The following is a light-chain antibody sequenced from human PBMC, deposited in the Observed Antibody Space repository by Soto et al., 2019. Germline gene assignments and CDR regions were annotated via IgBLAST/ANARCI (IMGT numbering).Light chain of an antibody. CDR1: QSVRSN. Sequence: EIVMTRVRATLSVSPGERATLSCRASQSVRSNLAWYQPKPGQAPRLLIFAASTRANVIPGRFSGSGSGTQFTLTISRLQSEDSAVYYCQQTNRWHYISFGQATRLEI. CDR2: AAS. V-gene: IGKV3-15*01. J-gene: IGKJ5*01. CDR3: QQTNRWHYIS.